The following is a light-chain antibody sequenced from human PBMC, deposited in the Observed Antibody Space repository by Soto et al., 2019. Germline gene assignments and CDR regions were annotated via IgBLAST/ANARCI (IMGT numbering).Light chain of an antibody. CDR3: SAWDGGLNGWV. J-gene: IGLJ3*02. CDR1: SSNIGRDT. V-gene: IGLV1-44*01. CDR2: SNN. Sequence: QSVLTQPPSASGTPGQRVTISCSGSSSNIGRDTENWYQQLPGTAPKLLIYSNNQRPSGVPDRFSGSKSGTSASLAISGLRSEDEADYYCSAWDGGLNGWVFGGGTKLTVL.